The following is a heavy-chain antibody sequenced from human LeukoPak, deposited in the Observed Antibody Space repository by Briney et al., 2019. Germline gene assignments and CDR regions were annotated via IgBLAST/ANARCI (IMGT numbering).Heavy chain of an antibody. CDR3: ARDGNYYDSSGAADY. Sequence: GGSLRLSCAASRFTFSRYWMHWVRHAPGKGLVWVSRINSDGISTSYADSVKGRFTISRDNAKNTLYLQMNSLRAEDTAVYYCARDGNYYDSSGAADYWGQGTLVTVSS. CDR2: INSDGIST. CDR1: RFTFSRYW. J-gene: IGHJ4*02. D-gene: IGHD3-22*01. V-gene: IGHV3-74*01.